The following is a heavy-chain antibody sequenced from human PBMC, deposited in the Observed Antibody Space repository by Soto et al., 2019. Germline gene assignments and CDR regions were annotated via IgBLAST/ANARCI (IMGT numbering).Heavy chain of an antibody. V-gene: IGHV4-59*08. CDR3: ARLGFYYQSLDP. CDR1: GGSFSSNY. Sequence: SETLSLTCTVFGGSFSSNYWARIRQPPGKGLEWIGYIYYGGTTRYNPSLESRVTVSLETSKSQFSLTLSSVTASDTAVYYCARLGFYYQSLDPWGHGTLVTVS. D-gene: IGHD2-2*01. CDR2: IYYGGTT. J-gene: IGHJ5*02.